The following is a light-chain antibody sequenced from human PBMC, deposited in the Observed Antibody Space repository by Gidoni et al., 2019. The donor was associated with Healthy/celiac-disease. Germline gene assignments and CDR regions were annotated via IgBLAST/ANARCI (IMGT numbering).Light chain of an antibody. CDR3: QQLGT. V-gene: IGKV3-20*01. J-gene: IGKJ1*01. CDR2: GAS. Sequence: EIVLTQSPGTLSLSPGERATLSCRASQSVSSSYLAWYQQKPGQAPRLLIYGASSRATGIPDRFSGSGSGTDFTLTISRLEPEDFAVYYCQQLGTFXXXTKVEIK. CDR1: QSVSSSY.